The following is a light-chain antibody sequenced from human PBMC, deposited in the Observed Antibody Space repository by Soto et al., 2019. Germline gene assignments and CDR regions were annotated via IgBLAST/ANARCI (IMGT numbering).Light chain of an antibody. CDR3: SSKRDSSTLFV. V-gene: IGLV2-14*01. CDR2: EVT. J-gene: IGLJ1*01. CDR1: SSDVGAYNY. Sequence: QSFLTKPASVSGSPGQSITISCTGTSSDVGAYNYVSWYQHHPGKVPKLLIYEVTNRPSGVSDRFSGSKSGNTASLTISGLQAEDEADYYCSSKRDSSTLFVFGTGTKVTVL.